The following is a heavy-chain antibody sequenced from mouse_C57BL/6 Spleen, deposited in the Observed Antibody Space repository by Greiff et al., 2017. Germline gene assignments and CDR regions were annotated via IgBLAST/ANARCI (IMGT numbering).Heavy chain of an antibody. CDR3: ARDYYGSSFYYAMDY. CDR1: GFTFSDYG. V-gene: IGHV5-17*01. Sequence: DVMLVESGGGLVKPGGSLKLSCAASGFTFSDYGMHWVRQAPEKGLEWVAYISSGSSTIYYADTVKGRFTISRDNAENTLFLQMTSLRSEDTAMYYCARDYYGSSFYYAMDYWGQRTSVTVSS. J-gene: IGHJ4*01. D-gene: IGHD1-1*01. CDR2: ISSGSSTI.